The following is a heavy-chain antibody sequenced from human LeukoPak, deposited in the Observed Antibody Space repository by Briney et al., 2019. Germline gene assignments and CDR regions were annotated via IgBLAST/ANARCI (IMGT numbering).Heavy chain of an antibody. V-gene: IGHV4-34*01. Sequence: SETLSLTCTVSGGSISSYYWSWIRQPPGKGLEWIGEINHSGSTNYNPSLKSRVTISVDTSKNQFSLKLSSVTAADTAVYYCARLVPRYGSGSQSDYWGQGTLVTVSS. CDR2: INHSGST. CDR3: ARLVPRYGSGSQSDY. D-gene: IGHD3-10*01. CDR1: GGSISSYY. J-gene: IGHJ4*02.